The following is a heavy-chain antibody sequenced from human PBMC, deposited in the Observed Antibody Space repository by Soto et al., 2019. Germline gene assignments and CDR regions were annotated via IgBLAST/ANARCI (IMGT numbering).Heavy chain of an antibody. CDR3: ARRLTGTRGWFDP. V-gene: IGHV5-51*01. Sequence: PXEFVKISCKGAGYSFTSYWIGWVRQIPGKGLEWMGIIYPGDSDTRYSPSFQGQVTISADKSISTAYLQWSSLKASDTAMYYCARRLTGTRGWFDPWGQGTLVTVSS. CDR1: GYSFTSYW. D-gene: IGHD1-20*01. CDR2: IYPGDSDT. J-gene: IGHJ5*02.